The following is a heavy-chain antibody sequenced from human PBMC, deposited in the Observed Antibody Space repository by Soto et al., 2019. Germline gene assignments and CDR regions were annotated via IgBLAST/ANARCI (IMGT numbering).Heavy chain of an antibody. Sequence: QVHLLLQSGAEVKKPGSSVKVACKASGGNPSNSAISWVRQAPGQGLEWMGGIIPVFGIISHAQNFQGRVTITADESTSTAYMALSSLRSEDTAVYFCAGGRIVVAGSSAYYSMDVWGQGTTVTVSS. V-gene: IGHV1-69*01. CDR3: AGGRIVVAGSSAYYSMDV. D-gene: IGHD6-19*01. J-gene: IGHJ6*02. CDR1: GGNPSNSA. CDR2: IIPVFGII.